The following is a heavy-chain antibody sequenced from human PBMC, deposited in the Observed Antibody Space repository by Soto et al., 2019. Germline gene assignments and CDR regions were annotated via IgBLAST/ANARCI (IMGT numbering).Heavy chain of an antibody. V-gene: IGHV3-48*02. Sequence: EVQVVESGGGLVQPGGSLRLSCVASGFTFSRYNLHWVRQAPGKGLEWVAYVTTSGDTVFYADSVEGRFAISRDVATNSVPIQMHSLRDEDTAVYYCVREEASGSMGLTYYYYYNGMDGWGQVTTVTVSS. J-gene: IGHJ6*02. CDR3: VREEASGSMGLTYYYYYNGMDG. D-gene: IGHD3-10*01. CDR1: GFTFSRYN. CDR2: VTTSGDTV.